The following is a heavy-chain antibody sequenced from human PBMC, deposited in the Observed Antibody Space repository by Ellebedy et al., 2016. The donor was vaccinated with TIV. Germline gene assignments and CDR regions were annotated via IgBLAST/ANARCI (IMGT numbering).Heavy chain of an antibody. J-gene: IGHJ6*04. CDR3: ARVTIFGSYYYMDV. CDR1: GFTFSSYN. CDR2: ISSRSYDI. Sequence: GESLKISXAASGFTFSSYNMNWVRQAPGKGLEWVSSISSRSYDIYYADSMQGRFTISRDNAKNSLYLEMNSLRAEDTAVYYCARVTIFGSYYYMDVWGKGTTVTVFS. V-gene: IGHV3-21*01. D-gene: IGHD3-3*01.